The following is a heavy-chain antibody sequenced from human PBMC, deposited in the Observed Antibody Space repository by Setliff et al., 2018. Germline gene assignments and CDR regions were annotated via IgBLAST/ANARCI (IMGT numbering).Heavy chain of an antibody. J-gene: IGHJ3*02. V-gene: IGHV4-38-2*01. CDR3: ARALGYCSRTSCYADAFDI. D-gene: IGHD2-2*01. Sequence: PSETLSLTCAVSGYSISSGYYWGWIRQPPGKGLEWIGSIDHSGSTHYNPSLKSRVTISVDTSKNQFSLKLNYVTAADTAVYYCARALGYCSRTSCYADAFDIWGQGTMVTVSS. CDR2: IDHSGST. CDR1: GYSISSGYY.